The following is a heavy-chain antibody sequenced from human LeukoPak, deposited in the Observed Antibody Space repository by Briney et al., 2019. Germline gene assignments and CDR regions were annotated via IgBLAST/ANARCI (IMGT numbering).Heavy chain of an antibody. J-gene: IGHJ4*02. CDR2: IYSGGSA. D-gene: IGHD3-3*01. CDR1: GFTFSSNY. V-gene: IGHV3-53*01. Sequence: PGGSLRLSCAASGFTFSSNYMSWVRQAPGKGLEWVSVIYSGGSAYYADSVKGRFTISRDNSKNTLYLQMNSLRAEDTAVYYCAVGVVGPYYFDYWGQGTLVTVSS. CDR3: AVGVVGPYYFDY.